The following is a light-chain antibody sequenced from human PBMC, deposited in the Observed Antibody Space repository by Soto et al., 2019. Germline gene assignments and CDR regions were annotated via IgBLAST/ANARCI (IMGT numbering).Light chain of an antibody. V-gene: IGKV1-12*01. CDR1: PRISSW. CDR2: AAS. Sequence: DIQMTQSPSFVSASVGDRVTITGRASPRISSWLAWYQHKPGRAPKLLIHAASILESGVPSSFSGSGPLTDFTFTNRSLQPVDCANAYCEQTSTFPLTFRGGTKVEIK. J-gene: IGKJ4*01. CDR3: EQTSTFPLT.